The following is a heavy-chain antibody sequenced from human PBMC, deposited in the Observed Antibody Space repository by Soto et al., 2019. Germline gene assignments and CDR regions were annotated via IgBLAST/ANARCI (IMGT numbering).Heavy chain of an antibody. D-gene: IGHD2-15*01. CDR2: ISSSSSNI. CDR1: GVKIRDLG. Sequence: RLSKAAAGVKIRDLGMNWVRKTQGEGLEWLSYISSSSSNIYYADSVKGRFTISRDNAKNSLFLQMNSLRAEDTAVYFCVRDPFYCSGDNCFRYFYYFMDVWGKGTTVTVSS. J-gene: IGHJ6*03. V-gene: IGHV3-48*01. CDR3: VRDPFYCSGDNCFRYFYYFMDV.